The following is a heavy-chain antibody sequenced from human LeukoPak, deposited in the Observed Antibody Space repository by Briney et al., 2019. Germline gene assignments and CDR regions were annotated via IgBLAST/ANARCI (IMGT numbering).Heavy chain of an antibody. Sequence: GSLRLSCAASGFTFSSYAMHWVRQAPGKGLEYVSAISSNGDSTYYANSVKGRFTISRDNSKNTLYLQMGSLRAEDMAVYYCARGAKGDLYDYWGQGTLVTVSS. CDR3: ARGAKGDLYDY. V-gene: IGHV3-64*01. D-gene: IGHD2-21*01. CDR1: GFTFSSYA. CDR2: ISSNGDST. J-gene: IGHJ4*02.